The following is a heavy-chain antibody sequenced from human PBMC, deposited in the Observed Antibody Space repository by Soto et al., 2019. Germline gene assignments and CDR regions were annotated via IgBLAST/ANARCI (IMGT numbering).Heavy chain of an antibody. J-gene: IGHJ4*02. CDR3: AKALWFGVVLSGGYFDY. CDR1: GFTFSSYA. D-gene: IGHD3-10*01. CDR2: ISGTGDRT. V-gene: IGHV3-23*01. Sequence: EVQLLESGGGLVQPGGSLRLSCAASGFTFSSYAMGWVRQTPGKGLEWVSAISGTGDRTFYADSVKARFTISRDNSKKMLSLQMNRLRAEDTAVYYCAKALWFGVVLSGGYFDYWGQGTLVTVSS.